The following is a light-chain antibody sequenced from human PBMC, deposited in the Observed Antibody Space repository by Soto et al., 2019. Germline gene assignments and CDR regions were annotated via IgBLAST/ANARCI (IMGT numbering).Light chain of an antibody. V-gene: IGKV1-5*03. J-gene: IGKJ5*01. Sequence: DIQMTQSPTTLSGSQGYIVTITFRASQTISSWLAWYQQKPGKAPKLLIYKASTLKSGVPSRFSGSGSGTEFTLTISSLQPDDFATYYCQLFNCYPLPFCQVALLAIK. CDR1: QTISSW. CDR2: KAS. CDR3: QLFNCYPLP.